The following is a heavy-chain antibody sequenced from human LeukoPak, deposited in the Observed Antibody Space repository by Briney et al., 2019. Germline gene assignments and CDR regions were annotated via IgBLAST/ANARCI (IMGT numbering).Heavy chain of an antibody. V-gene: IGHV1-8*01. CDR2: MNPNSGNT. J-gene: IGHJ6*02. D-gene: IGHD3-3*01. Sequence: ASVKVSCKASGYTFTSYDINWVRQATGQGLEWMGWMNPNSGNTGYAQKFQGRVTMTRNTSISTAYMELSSLRSEDTAVYYCARGGGLRFLEWLSHYYYGMDVWGQGTTVTVSS. CDR3: ARGGGLRFLEWLSHYYYGMDV. CDR1: GYTFTSYD.